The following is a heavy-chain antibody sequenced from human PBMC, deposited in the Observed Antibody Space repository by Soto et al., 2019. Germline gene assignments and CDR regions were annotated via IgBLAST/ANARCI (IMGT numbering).Heavy chain of an antibody. Sequence: PSETLSLTCTVYGGSISGYYWSWISQPPGKGLEWIGEINHSGSTNYNPSLKSRVTISVDTSKNQFSLKLSSVTAADTAMYYCARLFSPQSRSGLQDYCYGMEFLLKGTTVPVSP. CDR1: GGSISGYY. CDR3: ARLFSPQSRSGLQDYCYGMEF. CDR2: INHSGST. V-gene: IGHV4-34*01. D-gene: IGHD5-12*01. J-gene: IGHJ6*04.